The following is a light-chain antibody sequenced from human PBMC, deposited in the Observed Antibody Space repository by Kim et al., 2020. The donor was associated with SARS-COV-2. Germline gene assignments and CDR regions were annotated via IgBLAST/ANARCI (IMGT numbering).Light chain of an antibody. CDR2: GAS. Sequence: PGERPTLACRASQSVSSSYLAWYQQKPVQAPRLLIYGASSRATGIPDRFSGSGSGTDFTLTISRLEPEDFAVYYCQQYGSSPRTFGQGTKVDIK. CDR1: QSVSSSY. CDR3: QQYGSSPRT. J-gene: IGKJ1*01. V-gene: IGKV3-20*01.